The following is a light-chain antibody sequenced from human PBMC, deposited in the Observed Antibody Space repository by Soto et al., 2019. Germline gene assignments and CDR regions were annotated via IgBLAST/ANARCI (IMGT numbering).Light chain of an antibody. J-gene: IGLJ1*01. CDR3: SSYTSSSTPYV. CDR2: DVT. CDR1: SSDVGGYNY. V-gene: IGLV2-14*03. Sequence: QSALTQPASVSGSPGQSINISCTGTSSDVGGYNYVSWYQHHPGKAPKLIIYDVTNRPSGVSNPFSGSKSGNTASLTISGLQAEDEADYYCSSYTSSSTPYVFGTGTKVTVL.